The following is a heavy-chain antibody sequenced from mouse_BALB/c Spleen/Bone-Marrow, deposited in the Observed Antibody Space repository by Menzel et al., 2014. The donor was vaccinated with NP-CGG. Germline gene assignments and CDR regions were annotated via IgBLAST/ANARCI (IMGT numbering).Heavy chain of an antibody. Sequence: VQLQQSGPELVKPGASAKMSCKASGYTFXDYVISWVKQRTGQGLEWIGEIYPGSGSTYYNEKFKGKATLTADRSSNTAYMQLSSLTSEDSAVYFCARGLGLPFYAMDYWGQGTSVTVSS. V-gene: IGHV1-77*01. CDR2: IYPGSGST. CDR3: ARGLGLPFYAMDY. D-gene: IGHD3-1*01. CDR1: GYTFXDYV. J-gene: IGHJ4*01.